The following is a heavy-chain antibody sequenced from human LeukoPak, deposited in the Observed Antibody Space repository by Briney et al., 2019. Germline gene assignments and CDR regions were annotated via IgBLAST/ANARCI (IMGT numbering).Heavy chain of an antibody. CDR3: AICGGRCDY. CDR1: GGSFSGYY. V-gene: IGHV4-34*01. J-gene: IGHJ4*02. Sequence: PSETLSLTCAVYGGSFSGYYWSWIRQPPGKGLEWIGEINHSGSTNYNPSLKSRVTISVGTSKNQFSLKLSSVTAADTAVYYCAICGGRCDYWGQGTLVTVSS. CDR2: INHSGST. D-gene: IGHD3-16*01.